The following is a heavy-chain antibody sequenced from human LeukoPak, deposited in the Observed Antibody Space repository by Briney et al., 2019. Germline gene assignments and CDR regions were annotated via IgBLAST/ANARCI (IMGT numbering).Heavy chain of an antibody. J-gene: IGHJ3*02. CDR1: GFTFSSYG. V-gene: IGHV3-30*03. CDR3: VFEGRADAFDI. D-gene: IGHD3-10*01. CDR2: ISYDGSNK. Sequence: GGSLRLSCAASGFTFSSYGVHWVRQAPGKGLEWVAVISYDGSNKYYADSVKGRFTISRDNSKNTLYLQMNSLRAEDTAVYYCVFEGRADAFDIWGQGTMVTVSS.